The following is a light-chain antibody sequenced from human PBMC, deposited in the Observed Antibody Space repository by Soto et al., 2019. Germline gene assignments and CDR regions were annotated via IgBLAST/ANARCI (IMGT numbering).Light chain of an antibody. Sequence: DIVLTQSPDTLSLSPGERATLSCRASQSVSSSYLAWYQQKPGQAPRILMYDASTRATGIPARFSGSGSGTEFTLTISSLQSEDFAVYYCQQYHNWPITFGQGTRLEIK. J-gene: IGKJ5*01. CDR1: QSVSSSY. CDR2: DAS. CDR3: QQYHNWPIT. V-gene: IGKV3-15*01.